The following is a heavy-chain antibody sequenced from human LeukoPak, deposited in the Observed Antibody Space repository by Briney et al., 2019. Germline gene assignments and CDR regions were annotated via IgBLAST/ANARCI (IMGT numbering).Heavy chain of an antibody. D-gene: IGHD3-10*01. CDR3: ARTVLWFGESPTGYYYMDV. CDR1: GYSISSGYY. V-gene: IGHV4-38-2*02. Sequence: SETLSLTCTVSGYSISSGYYWGWIRQPPGKGLEWIGSIYHSGSTYYNPSLKSRFTISVDASKNQFSLKLSSVTAADTAVYYCARTVLWFGESPTGYYYMDVWGKGTTVTVSS. J-gene: IGHJ6*03. CDR2: IYHSGST.